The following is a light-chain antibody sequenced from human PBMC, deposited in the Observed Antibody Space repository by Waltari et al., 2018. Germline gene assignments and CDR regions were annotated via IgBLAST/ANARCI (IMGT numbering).Light chain of an antibody. CDR2: KVT. CDR1: QSLVHTDGKTY. CDR3: MQATHWPLT. V-gene: IGKV2-30*02. Sequence: DVVITQSPLSRPGPLGQPASISCRPSQSLVHTDGKTYLNWFQQRPGQSPRRRIYKVTYRNSGVPDRFGGHGSGTAFTLKISRVEAEDVGVYCCMQATHWPLTFGQGTKVEIK. J-gene: IGKJ1*01.